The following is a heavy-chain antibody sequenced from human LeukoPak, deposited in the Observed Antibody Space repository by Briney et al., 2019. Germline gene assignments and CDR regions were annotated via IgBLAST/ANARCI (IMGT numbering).Heavy chain of an antibody. V-gene: IGHV1-3*01. CDR2: INADSGNT. J-gene: IGHJ4*02. CDR3: ARGGPNRSGWTLDY. Sequence: GASVKVSCKASGYTFTVHAMHWVRLAPGHGLEWMGWINADSGNTESSQRFQGRLSITWDTSATTAYMELSSLTSEDTAVYYCARGGPNRSGWTLDYWGPGTLVTVSS. D-gene: IGHD6-19*01. CDR1: GYTFTVHA.